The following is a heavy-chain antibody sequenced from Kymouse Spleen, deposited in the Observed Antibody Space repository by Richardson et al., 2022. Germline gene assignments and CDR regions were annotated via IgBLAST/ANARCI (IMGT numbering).Heavy chain of an antibody. CDR1: GGSISSYY. CDR2: IYYSGST. J-gene: IGHJ4*02. CDR3: ARGGNWNSFDY. D-gene: IGHD1-7*01. Sequence: QVQLQESGPGLVKPSETLSLTCTVSGGSISSYYWSWIRQPPGKGLEWIGYIYYSGSTNYNPSLKSRVTISVDTSKNQFSLKLSSVTAADTAVYYCARGGNWNSFDYWGQGTLVTVSS. V-gene: IGHV4-59*01.